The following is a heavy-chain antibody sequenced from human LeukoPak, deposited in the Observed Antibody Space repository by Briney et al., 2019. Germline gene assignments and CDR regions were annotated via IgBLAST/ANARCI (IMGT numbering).Heavy chain of an antibody. V-gene: IGHV3-21*01. J-gene: IGHJ4*02. D-gene: IGHD6-13*01. CDR3: TRDPIAAAASGGDN. Sequence: GGSLTLSCAASGFTFSEYSMNWVRQAPGKGLEWVSSITSRRSYMYYGDSVKGRFTISRDNAKNSLYLQMNSLRAEDTAVYYCTRDPIAAAASGGDNWGQGTLVTVSS. CDR1: GFTFSEYS. CDR2: ITSRRSYM.